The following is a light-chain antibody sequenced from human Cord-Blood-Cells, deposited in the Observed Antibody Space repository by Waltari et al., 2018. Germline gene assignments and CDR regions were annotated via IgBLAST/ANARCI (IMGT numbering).Light chain of an antibody. CDR1: QSVSSSY. CDR3: QQYDSSPWT. J-gene: IGKJ1*01. Sequence: EVVLTQSPGTLSLSQGERATLSCRASQSVSSSYLAWYQQKPGQAPRLLIYGASSRATGIPDRFSGSGSGTDFTLTISRLEPEDFAAYYCQQYDSSPWTFGQGTKVEIK. CDR2: GAS. V-gene: IGKV3-20*01.